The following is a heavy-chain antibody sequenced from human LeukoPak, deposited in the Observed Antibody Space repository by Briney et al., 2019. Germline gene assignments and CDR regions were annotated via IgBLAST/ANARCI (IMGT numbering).Heavy chain of an antibody. CDR1: GFTFSSYA. CDR3: ARDQNDILTGAAFDI. D-gene: IGHD3-9*01. CDR2: ISYDGSNK. J-gene: IGHJ3*02. Sequence: PGRSLRLSCAASGFTFSSYAMHWVRQAPGKGLEWVAVISYDGSNKYYADSVKGRFTISRDNSKNTLYLQMNSLRAEDTAVYYCARDQNDILTGAAFDIWGQGTMVTVSS. V-gene: IGHV3-30-3*01.